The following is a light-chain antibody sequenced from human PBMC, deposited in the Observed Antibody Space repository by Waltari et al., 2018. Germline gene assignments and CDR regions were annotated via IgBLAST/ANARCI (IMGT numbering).Light chain of an antibody. CDR3: ATWDGSLNGPYV. CDR2: NTD. Sequence: VLTQPPSASGTPGQRVTISCSGSSSNIGTNTVTWYQQPPGTAPKLPMYNTDQRPSGVPDRFSGSKSGTSASLAISGLQSEDEADYYCATWDGSLNGPYVFGTGTKVTVL. CDR1: SSNIGTNT. J-gene: IGLJ1*01. V-gene: IGLV1-44*01.